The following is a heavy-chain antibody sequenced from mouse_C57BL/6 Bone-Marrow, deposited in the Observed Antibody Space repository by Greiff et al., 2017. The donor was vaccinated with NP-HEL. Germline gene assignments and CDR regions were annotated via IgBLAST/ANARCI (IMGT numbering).Heavy chain of an antibody. CDR1: GFTFSSYG. V-gene: IGHV5-6*01. Sequence: EASGFTFSSYGMSWVRQTPDKRLEWVATISSGGSYTYYPDSVKGRFTISRDNAKKTLYLQMSSLKSEDTAMYYCARHYYSNYFDYWGQGTTLTVSS. CDR3: ARHYYSNYFDY. J-gene: IGHJ2*01. CDR2: ISSGGSYT. D-gene: IGHD2-5*01.